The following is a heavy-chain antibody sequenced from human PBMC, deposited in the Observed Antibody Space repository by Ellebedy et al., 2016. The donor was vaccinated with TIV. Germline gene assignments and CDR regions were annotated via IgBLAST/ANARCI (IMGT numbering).Heavy chain of an antibody. V-gene: IGHV3-30-3*01. CDR2: ISYDGSNK. J-gene: IGHJ4*02. CDR3: ARDPSEFAYGGYVGLLDY. D-gene: IGHD5-12*01. Sequence: GESLKISXAASGFTFSSYAMHWVRQAPGKGLEWVAVISYDGSNKYYADSVKGRFTISRDNSKNTLYLQMNSLRAEDTAVYYCARDPSEFAYGGYVGLLDYWGQGTLVTVSS. CDR1: GFTFSSYA.